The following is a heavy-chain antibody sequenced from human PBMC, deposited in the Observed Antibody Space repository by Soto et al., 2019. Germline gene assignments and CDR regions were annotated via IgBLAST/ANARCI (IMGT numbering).Heavy chain of an antibody. D-gene: IGHD2-2*01. Sequence: QVQLVQSGAEVKKPGASVKVSCKVSGYTLTELSMHWVRQAPGKGLEWMGGFDPEDGETIYAQKFQGRVTMTEDTSTVTAYMELSRLRSEDTAVYYCATGTPRKYNIVVVPAATLSYYYMDVWGKGTTVTVSS. CDR3: ATGTPRKYNIVVVPAATLSYYYMDV. V-gene: IGHV1-24*01. J-gene: IGHJ6*03. CDR1: GYTLTELS. CDR2: FDPEDGET.